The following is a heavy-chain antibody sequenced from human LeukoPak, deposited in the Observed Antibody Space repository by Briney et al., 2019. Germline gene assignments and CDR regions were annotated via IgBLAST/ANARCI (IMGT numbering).Heavy chain of an antibody. V-gene: IGHV4-39*01. Sequence: SETLSLTCTVSGGSISSSSYYWGWIRQPPGKGLEWIGSIYYSGSTYYNPSLKSRVTISVDTSKNQFSLKLSSVTAADTAVYYCARHAGDYYDSSGYPDYWGQGTLVTVSS. J-gene: IGHJ4*02. CDR2: IYYSGST. CDR3: ARHAGDYYDSSGYPDY. CDR1: GGSISSSSYY. D-gene: IGHD3-22*01.